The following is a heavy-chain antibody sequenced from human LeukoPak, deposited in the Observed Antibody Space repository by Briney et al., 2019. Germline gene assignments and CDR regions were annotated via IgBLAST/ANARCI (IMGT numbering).Heavy chain of an antibody. CDR3: ASDSPFDY. Sequence: GESLRLSCAASGFTFSNYGMHWVRQAPGKGLEWVAFIRYDGSNKSYADSVKGRFTISRDNSKNTLYLQMNSLRAEDTAVYYCASDSPFDYWGQGTLVTVSS. V-gene: IGHV3-30*02. D-gene: IGHD2-21*01. J-gene: IGHJ4*02. CDR2: IRYDGSNK. CDR1: GFTFSNYG.